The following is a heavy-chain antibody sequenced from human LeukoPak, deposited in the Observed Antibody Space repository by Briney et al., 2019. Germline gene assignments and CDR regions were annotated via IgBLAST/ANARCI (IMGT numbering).Heavy chain of an antibody. V-gene: IGHV1-2*02. CDR1: GYTFTGYY. J-gene: IGHJ4*02. CDR3: ARVDSAAGDPFDY. CDR2: INPNSGGT. Sequence: ASVKVSCMASGYTFTGYYMHWVRQAPGQGLEWMGWINPNSGGTKSAQKFQGRVTMTRDTSISTAYMELSRLRSDDTAMYYCARVDSAAGDPFDYWGQGTLVTVSS. D-gene: IGHD3-22*01.